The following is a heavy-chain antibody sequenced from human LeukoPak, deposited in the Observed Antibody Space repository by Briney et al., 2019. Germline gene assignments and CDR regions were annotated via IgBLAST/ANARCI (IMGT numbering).Heavy chain of an antibody. Sequence: SETLSLTCTTSGVSISRFYWSWVRQPPGKGLEWIGNIYSGVPTYFNPSLKSRVIISVDTSKNQFSLNLTSVTAADTAMYYCVQTTGWPGFDYCGQGILVTVSS. V-gene: IGHV4-4*09. J-gene: IGHJ4*02. D-gene: IGHD1-1*01. CDR3: VQTTGWPGFDY. CDR2: IYSGVPT. CDR1: GVSISRFY.